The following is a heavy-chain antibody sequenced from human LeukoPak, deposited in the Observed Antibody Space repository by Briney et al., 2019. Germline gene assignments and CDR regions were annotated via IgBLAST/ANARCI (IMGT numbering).Heavy chain of an antibody. D-gene: IGHD6-19*01. V-gene: IGHV1-69*06. CDR3: ARDLPGGSGWQWYFDL. CDR1: GGTFSSYA. J-gene: IGHJ2*01. CDR2: IIPIFGTA. Sequence: SVKVSCKASGGTFSSYAISWVRQAPGQGLEWMGGIIPIFGTANYAQKFQGRVTITADKSTSTAYMELSSLRSEDTAVYYCARDLPGGSGWQWYFDLWGRGTLVTVSS.